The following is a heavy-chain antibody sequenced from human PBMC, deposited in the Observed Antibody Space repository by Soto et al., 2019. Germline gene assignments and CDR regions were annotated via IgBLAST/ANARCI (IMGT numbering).Heavy chain of an antibody. CDR2: IDQDGSEK. CDR1: GFSFSRYW. Sequence: PGGSLRLSCAGSGFSFSRYWMGWVRQAPGKGLEWVANIDQDGSEKDYVDSVKGRFTISRDNAKNALYLQLNSVTPDDTAVYYCARSGPGGYIDYWGRGTLVTVSS. D-gene: IGHD3-22*01. J-gene: IGHJ4*02. CDR3: ARSGPGGYIDY. V-gene: IGHV3-7*01.